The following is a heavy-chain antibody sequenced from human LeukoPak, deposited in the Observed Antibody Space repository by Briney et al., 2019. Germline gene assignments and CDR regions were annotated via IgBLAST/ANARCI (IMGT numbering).Heavy chain of an antibody. CDR3: ARDLYYDFWSGYYS. Sequence: ASVKVSCKVSGYTLTELSMHWVRQAPGQGLEWMGGIIPIFGTANYAQKFQGRVTITADESTSTAYMELSSLRSEDTAVYYCARDLYYDFWSGYYSWGQGTLVTVSS. CDR2: IIPIFGTA. D-gene: IGHD3-3*01. J-gene: IGHJ5*02. CDR1: GYTLTELS. V-gene: IGHV1-69*13.